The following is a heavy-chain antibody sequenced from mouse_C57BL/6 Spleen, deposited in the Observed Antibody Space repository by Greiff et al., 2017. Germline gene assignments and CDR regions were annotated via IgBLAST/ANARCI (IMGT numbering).Heavy chain of an antibody. J-gene: IGHJ2*01. CDR2: ISSGGSYT. Sequence: EVKLMESGGDLVKPGGSLKLSCAASGFTFSSYGMSWVRQTPDKRLEWVATISSGGSYTYYPDSVKGRVTISRDNAKNTLYLQMSSLKSEDTAMYYCARQLGRGYYFDYWGQGTTLTVSS. CDR1: GFTFSSYG. D-gene: IGHD4-1*01. V-gene: IGHV5-6*02. CDR3: ARQLGRGYYFDY.